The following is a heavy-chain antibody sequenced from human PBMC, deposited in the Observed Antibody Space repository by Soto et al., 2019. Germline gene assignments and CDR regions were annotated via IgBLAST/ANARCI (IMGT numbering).Heavy chain of an antibody. J-gene: IGHJ4*02. Sequence: EVQLLESGGGLVQPGGSLRLSCEASGFSFSNYALSWVRQSPGKGLEWVSTFSAGGRAYYADSVKGRFTIAKDTSKNTVHLQASSLRAEDTAVYYCAKESMPEHYGDTLFDYWGQGTRVTVSS. CDR1: GFSFSNYA. V-gene: IGHV3-23*01. CDR2: FSAGGRA. CDR3: AKESMPEHYGDTLFDY. D-gene: IGHD4-17*01.